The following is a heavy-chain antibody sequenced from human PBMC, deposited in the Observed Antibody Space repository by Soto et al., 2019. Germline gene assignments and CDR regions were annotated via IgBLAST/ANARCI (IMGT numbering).Heavy chain of an antibody. CDR2: TSNSGRST. V-gene: IGHV3-23*01. Sequence: EVQLLESGGGLGQPGGSLSLSCAASGFTFSSYSMSWVRQAPGKGLEWVSGTSNSGRSTSYAASVRGRFTISRDNSKNALYLQMNSLRAEDTVVYYCAKVGDGGGACYWDYWGQGTLVTVSS. CDR3: AKVGDGGGACYWDY. CDR1: GFTFSSYS. D-gene: IGHD2-21*02. J-gene: IGHJ4*02.